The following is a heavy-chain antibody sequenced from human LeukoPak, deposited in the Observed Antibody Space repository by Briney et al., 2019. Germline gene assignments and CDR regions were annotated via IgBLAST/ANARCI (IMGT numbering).Heavy chain of an antibody. CDR3: ARVVDGGSYPYIFDY. CDR2: IYYSGST. CDR1: GGSISSYY. D-gene: IGHD1-26*01. Sequence: SETLSLTCTVSGGSISSYYWSWIRQPPGKGLEWIGYIYYSGSTNYNPSLKSRVTISVDTSKNQFSLKLSSVTAADTAVYYCARVVDGGSYPYIFDYWGQGTLVTVSS. V-gene: IGHV4-59*12. J-gene: IGHJ4*02.